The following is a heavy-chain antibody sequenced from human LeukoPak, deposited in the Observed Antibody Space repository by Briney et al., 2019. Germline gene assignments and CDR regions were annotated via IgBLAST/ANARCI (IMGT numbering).Heavy chain of an antibody. D-gene: IGHD6-6*01. V-gene: IGHV3-33*06. CDR1: GFTFSSYG. CDR3: AKGDIAARPDWFDP. Sequence: GGSLRLSCAASGFTFSSYGMHWVRQAPGKGLEWVAVIWYDGSNKYYADSVKVRFTISRDNSKNTLYLQMNSLRAEDTAVYYCAKGDIAARPDWFDPWGQGTLVTVSS. J-gene: IGHJ5*02. CDR2: IWYDGSNK.